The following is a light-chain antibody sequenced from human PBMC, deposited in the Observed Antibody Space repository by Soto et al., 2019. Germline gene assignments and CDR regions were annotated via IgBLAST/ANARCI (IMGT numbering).Light chain of an antibody. Sequence: QSVLTQPASVSGSPGQSITISCTGATIDITTYIYVSWYQQHPGQAPKLLIYEVSNRPSGVSDRFSGFKSANTAYLTISGVQPEDEADYHCSSYTTIKTVVFGGGTQLTVL. V-gene: IGLV2-14*01. J-gene: IGLJ7*01. CDR3: SSYTTIKTVV. CDR1: TIDITTYIY. CDR2: EVS.